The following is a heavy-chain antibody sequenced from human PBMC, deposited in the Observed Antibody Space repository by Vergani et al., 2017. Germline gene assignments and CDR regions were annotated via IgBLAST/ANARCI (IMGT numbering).Heavy chain of an antibody. CDR1: GYSFTSYW. J-gene: IGHJ4*02. Sequence: EVQLVQSGAEVKKPGESLKISCKGSGYSFTSYWIGWVRQMPGKGLEWMGVIYPGDSDTRYSPSFQGQAAISADKSISTAYLQWSSLKASDTAMYYWAGRASAYYYDSSPDYWGQGTLVTVSS. D-gene: IGHD3-22*01. CDR2: IYPGDSDT. V-gene: IGHV5-51*01. CDR3: AGRASAYYYDSSPDY.